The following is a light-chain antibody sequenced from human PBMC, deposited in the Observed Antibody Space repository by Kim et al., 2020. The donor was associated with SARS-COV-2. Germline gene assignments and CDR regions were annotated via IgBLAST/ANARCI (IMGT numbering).Light chain of an antibody. CDR2: GAS. Sequence: DIQMTQSPSSLSASVGDRVTITCRASQGVNNYLAWFQQKPGKAPKSLIYGASSLQSGVPSRFSGSGSGTDFTLTISSLQPEDFATYFCQQYKSYPFTFGGGTKVDIK. J-gene: IGKJ4*01. CDR3: QQYKSYPFT. CDR1: QGVNNY. V-gene: IGKV1-16*01.